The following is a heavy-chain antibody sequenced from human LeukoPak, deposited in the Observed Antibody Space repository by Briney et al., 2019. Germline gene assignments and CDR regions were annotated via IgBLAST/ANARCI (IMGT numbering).Heavy chain of an antibody. CDR2: INYSGNT. J-gene: IGHJ3*02. D-gene: IGHD3-22*01. CDR3: ARSFAYYYYDNSGTWDAFDI. Sequence: SETLSLTCTVSGGSISSYYWSWIRQPPGKGLEWIGYINYSGNTNYNPALKSRVTIPVDTSKNQFSLRLTSVTAADTAVYYCARSFAYYYYDNSGTWDAFDIWGQGTMVTVSS. V-gene: IGHV4-59*01. CDR1: GGSISSYY.